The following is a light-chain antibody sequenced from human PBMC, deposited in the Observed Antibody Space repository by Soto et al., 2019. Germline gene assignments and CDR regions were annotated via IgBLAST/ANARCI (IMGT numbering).Light chain of an antibody. CDR3: QQLNSYPLT. J-gene: IGKJ4*01. Sequence: DIQMTQSPSTLSASVGDRVTMTCRASQSIRTWLAWYQQKPGKAPRLLMYAASTLQSGVPSRFSGSGSGTEFTLTISSLQPEDFATYYCQQLNSYPLTFGGGTKVDIK. CDR2: AAS. V-gene: IGKV1-5*01. CDR1: QSIRTW.